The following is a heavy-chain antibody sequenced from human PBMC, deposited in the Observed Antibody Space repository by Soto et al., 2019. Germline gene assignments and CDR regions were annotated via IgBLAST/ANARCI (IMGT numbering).Heavy chain of an antibody. V-gene: IGHV1-18*01. CDR2: ISAYNGNT. CDR1: GYTFTSYG. CDR3: ARDFGVVVVADAFDI. D-gene: IGHD2-15*01. J-gene: IGHJ3*02. Sequence: GASVKVSCKASGYTFTSYGISWVRQAPGQGLEWMGWISAYNGNTNYAQKLQGRVTMTTDTSTSTAYMELRSLRSDDTAVYYCARDFGVVVVADAFDIWGQGTMVTVSS.